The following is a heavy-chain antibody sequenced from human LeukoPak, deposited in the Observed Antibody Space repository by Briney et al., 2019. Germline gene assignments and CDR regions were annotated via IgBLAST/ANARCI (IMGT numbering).Heavy chain of an antibody. V-gene: IGHV4-39*01. D-gene: IGHD3-22*01. CDR2: IRYSGTT. CDR1: GASITSISDY. Sequence: SETLSLTCTVSGASITSISDYWGWFRQPPGKGLEWIGSIRYSGTTYHSPSLRSRLTMSIDTSKNQFSLKLSSVTAADTAVYHCARHYYGSDVWGYYFDNWGQGTLVAVFS. J-gene: IGHJ4*02. CDR3: ARHYYGSDVWGYYFDN.